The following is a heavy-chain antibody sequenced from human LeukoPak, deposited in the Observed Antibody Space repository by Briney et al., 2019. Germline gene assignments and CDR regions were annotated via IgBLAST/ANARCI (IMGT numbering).Heavy chain of an antibody. CDR1: GGSISSSGYS. D-gene: IGHD2-2*01. V-gene: IGHV4-30-2*01. Sequence: SETLSLTCAVSGGSISSSGYSWSWIRQPPGKGLEWVGYIYPSGSTYYNPSLKSRVTISADRSKNQFSLELSSVTAADTAVYYCVRGGPDCSTSSCYGARFDYWGQGTLVTVSS. CDR2: IYPSGST. J-gene: IGHJ4*02. CDR3: VRGGPDCSTSSCYGARFDY.